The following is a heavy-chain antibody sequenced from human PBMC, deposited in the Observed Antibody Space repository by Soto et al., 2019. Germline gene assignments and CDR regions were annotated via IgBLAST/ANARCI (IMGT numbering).Heavy chain of an antibody. D-gene: IGHD2-21*01. V-gene: IGHV3-20*04. CDR3: VRGASMRFDY. J-gene: IGHJ4*02. Sequence: GGSLRLSCAASGFTFDDYGMSWARQAPGKRLEWVSGVNWNGGSTGYADSVKGRFTISRDNAKNSLYLQMNSLRAEDTAFYYCVRGASMRFDYWGQGTLVTVSS. CDR2: VNWNGGST. CDR1: GFTFDDYG.